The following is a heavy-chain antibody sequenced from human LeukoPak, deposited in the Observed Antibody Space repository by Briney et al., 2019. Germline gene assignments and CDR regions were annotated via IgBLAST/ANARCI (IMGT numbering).Heavy chain of an antibody. V-gene: IGHV3-74*01. CDR2: INSGGSGT. J-gene: IGHJ4*02. Sequence: GGSLRLSCAASGFTFSSYWMHWVRQAPGKGLMWVSRINSGGSGTSYADSVEGRFTISRDNAKNTLYLHMNNLRAEDTAVYYCAGSLGPLTEYWGQGTLVTVSS. D-gene: IGHD7-27*01. CDR1: GFTFSSYW. CDR3: AGSLGPLTEY.